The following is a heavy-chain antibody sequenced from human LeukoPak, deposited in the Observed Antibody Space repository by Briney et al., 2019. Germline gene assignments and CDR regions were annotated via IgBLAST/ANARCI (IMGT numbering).Heavy chain of an antibody. Sequence: ASVKVSCKASGFTFTGYYMHWVRQAPGQGLEWMGWMNPNSGNTGYAQKFQGRVTMTRNTSISTAYMELSSLRSEDTAVYYCARPLDYSSGWYYIAPPFDYWGQGTLVTVSS. CDR2: MNPNSGNT. CDR1: GFTFTGYY. V-gene: IGHV1-8*02. CDR3: ARPLDYSSGWYYIAPPFDY. D-gene: IGHD6-19*01. J-gene: IGHJ4*02.